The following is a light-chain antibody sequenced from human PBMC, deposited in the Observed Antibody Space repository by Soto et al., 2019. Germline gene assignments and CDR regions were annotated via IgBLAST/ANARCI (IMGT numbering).Light chain of an antibody. CDR3: CSFAGSNSWV. J-gene: IGLJ3*02. CDR1: SSDVASYHL. V-gene: IGLV2-23*01. Sequence: QSALTQPASVSGSPGQSITISCTGTSSDVASYHLVSWYQQHPGAAPKLMIYEATRRPSGISNRFSGSKSGNTASLTISGLQAEDEADYYCCSFAGSNSWVFGGGTKVTVL. CDR2: EAT.